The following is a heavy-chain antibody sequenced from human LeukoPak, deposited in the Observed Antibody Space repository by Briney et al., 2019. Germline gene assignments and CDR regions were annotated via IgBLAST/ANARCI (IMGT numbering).Heavy chain of an antibody. D-gene: IGHD3-22*01. Sequence: SETLSLTCTVSGGSISNYYWSWIRQPPGKGLEWIGYIFYAGSINYNPSLRGRVTISVDTSKSQFSLRLSSVTAADTAVYYCARSYSASYDSPAGWFDPWGQGTLVTVSS. J-gene: IGHJ5*02. V-gene: IGHV4-59*08. CDR1: GGSISNYY. CDR3: ARSYSASYDSPAGWFDP. CDR2: IFYAGSI.